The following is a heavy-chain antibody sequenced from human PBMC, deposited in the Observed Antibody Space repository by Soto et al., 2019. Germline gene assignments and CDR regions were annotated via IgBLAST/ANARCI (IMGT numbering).Heavy chain of an antibody. CDR3: PRPVNTPMIRAGYDI. CDR1: GYNFADYW. CDR2: IYPGDSDT. J-gene: IGHJ3*02. D-gene: IGHD5-18*01. Sequence: GESLKICCKGSGYNFADYWIAWVRQMPGKVLEWMGIIYPGDSDTRYSPSFQGQVIISADKSITTAYLQWSSLKASDTAMYYCPRPVNTPMIRAGYDIWGQGTMVTVSS. V-gene: IGHV5-51*01.